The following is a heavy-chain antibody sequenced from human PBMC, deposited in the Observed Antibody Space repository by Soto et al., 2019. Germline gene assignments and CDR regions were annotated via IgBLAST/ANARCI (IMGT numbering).Heavy chain of an antibody. CDR1: GYSFSTYS. D-gene: IGHD6-13*01. V-gene: IGHV5-51*01. Sequence: GESLKISCKGSGYSFSTYSIGWVRQMPGKGLEWMGNIFSSDPNTRYSPSFQGQVTISADKSTSTAYLQWSSLKASDTAMYYCATWRSSSWFDYWGQGTLVTSPQ. J-gene: IGHJ4*02. CDR2: IFSSDPNT. CDR3: ATWRSSSWFDY.